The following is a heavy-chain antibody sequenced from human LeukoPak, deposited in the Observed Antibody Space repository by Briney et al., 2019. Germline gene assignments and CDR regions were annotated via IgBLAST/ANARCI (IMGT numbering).Heavy chain of an antibody. CDR3: AKDRDRGYFDL. J-gene: IGHJ2*01. CDR1: GFTFSSYR. V-gene: IGHV3-30*18. Sequence: GGSLRLSCAASGFTFSSYRMRWFRQAPGKGLDWVAVISYDGSNKYYADSVEGRFTISRDNSKNTLYLQMNSLRAEDTAVYYCAKDRDRGYFDLWGRGTLVTVSS. CDR2: ISYDGSNK.